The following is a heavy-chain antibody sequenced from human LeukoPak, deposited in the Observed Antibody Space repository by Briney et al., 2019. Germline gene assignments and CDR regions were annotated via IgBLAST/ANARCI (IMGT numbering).Heavy chain of an antibody. CDR1: GGTFSSYA. Sequence: GASVKVSCKASGGTFSSYAISWVRQAPGQGLEWMGGIIPIFGTANYAQKFQGRVTITADESTSTAYMELSSLRSEDTAVYYCARGGSMFGTYYYGSGSSWGQGTLVTVSS. J-gene: IGHJ4*02. CDR2: IIPIFGTA. CDR3: ARGGSMFGTYYYGSGSS. V-gene: IGHV1-69*13. D-gene: IGHD3-10*01.